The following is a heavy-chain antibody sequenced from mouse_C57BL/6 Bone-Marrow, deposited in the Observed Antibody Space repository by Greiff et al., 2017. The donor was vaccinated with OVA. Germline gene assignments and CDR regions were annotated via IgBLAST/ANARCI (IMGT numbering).Heavy chain of an antibody. CDR2: IYPGDGDT. D-gene: IGHD1-1*02. V-gene: IGHV1-82*01. CDR3: ARVVGGYFDV. Sequence: QVQLQQSGPELVKPGASVKISCKASGYAFSSSWMNWVKQRPGKGLEWIGRIYPGDGDTNYNGKFKGKATLTADKSSSTAYMQLSSLTSEDSAVYFCARVVGGYFDVWGTGTTVTVSS. CDR1: GYAFSSSW. J-gene: IGHJ1*03.